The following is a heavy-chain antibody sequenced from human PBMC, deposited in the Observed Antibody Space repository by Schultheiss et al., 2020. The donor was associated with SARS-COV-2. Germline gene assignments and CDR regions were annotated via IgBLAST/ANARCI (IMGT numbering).Heavy chain of an antibody. J-gene: IGHJ5*02. Sequence: SETLSLTCTVSGGSISSYYWSWIRQPPGKGLEWIGYIYYSGSTYYNPSLKSRVTISVDTSKNQFSLKLSSVTAADTAVYYCARVGYGDYDVPNWFDPWGQGTLVTVSS. CDR2: IYYSGST. D-gene: IGHD4-17*01. V-gene: IGHV4-59*12. CDR1: GGSISSYY. CDR3: ARVGYGDYDVPNWFDP.